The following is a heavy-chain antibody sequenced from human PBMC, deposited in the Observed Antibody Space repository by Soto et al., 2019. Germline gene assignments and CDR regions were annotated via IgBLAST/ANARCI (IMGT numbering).Heavy chain of an antibody. D-gene: IGHD3-3*01. V-gene: IGHV4-59*01. Sequence: PSETLSLTCTVSGDSIRSYYWTWIRQPPGRGLEWIGHVYYGGSTNYNPSLQSRVTMSLDTSKNQFSLRLTSMTAADTAVYYCAGEGALATFGVVWGQGTRVTVS. CDR2: VYYGGST. CDR3: AGEGALATFGVV. J-gene: IGHJ4*02. CDR1: GDSIRSYY.